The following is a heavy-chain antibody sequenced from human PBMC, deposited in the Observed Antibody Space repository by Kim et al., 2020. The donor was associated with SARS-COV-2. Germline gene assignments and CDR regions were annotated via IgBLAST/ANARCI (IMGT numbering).Heavy chain of an antibody. Sequence: GGSLRLSCAASGFTFSSYAMHWVRQAPGKGLEWVAVISYDGSNKYYADSVKGRFTISRDNSKNTLYLQMNSLRAEDTAVYYCASDSEGIYYFDYWGQGTL. D-gene: IGHD6-13*01. CDR1: GFTFSSYA. CDR3: ASDSEGIYYFDY. V-gene: IGHV3-30-3*01. CDR2: ISYDGSNK. J-gene: IGHJ4*02.